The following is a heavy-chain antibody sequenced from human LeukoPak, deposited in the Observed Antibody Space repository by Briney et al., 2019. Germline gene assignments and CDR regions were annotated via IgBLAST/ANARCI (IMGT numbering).Heavy chain of an antibody. D-gene: IGHD3-10*01. CDR3: AKVGALSGSYDYFDY. J-gene: IGHJ4*02. CDR2: ISGSGGST. CDR1: GFTFSSYA. Sequence: PGASLRLSCAASGFTFSSYAMSWVRQAPGKGLEWVSAISGSGGSTYYADSVKGRFTISRDNSKNTLCLQMNGLRAEDTAVYYCAKVGALSGSYDYFDYWGQGTLVTVSS. V-gene: IGHV3-23*01.